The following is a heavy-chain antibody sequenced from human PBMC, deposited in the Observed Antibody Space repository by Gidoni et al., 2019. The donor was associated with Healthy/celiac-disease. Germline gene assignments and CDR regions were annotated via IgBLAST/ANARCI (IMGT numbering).Heavy chain of an antibody. CDR1: GFTFSSYS. CDR3: AREGADSYGIDY. D-gene: IGHD5-18*01. V-gene: IGHV3-48*01. J-gene: IGHJ4*02. Sequence: EVQLVESGGGVVQPGGSLRLSCAASGFTFSSYSMNWVSQAPGKGLGWVSYISSSSSTMYYASSVKGRFTISRDNAKNSLYLQMNSLRAEDTAVYYCAREGADSYGIDYWGQGTLVTVSS. CDR2: ISSSSSTM.